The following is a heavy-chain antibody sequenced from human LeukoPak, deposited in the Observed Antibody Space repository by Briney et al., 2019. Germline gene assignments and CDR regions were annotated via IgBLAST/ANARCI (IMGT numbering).Heavy chain of an antibody. V-gene: IGHV3-23*01. Sequence: GGSLRLSCAASGLTFSSYAMSWVRQAPGKGLEWVSSISGSGGNTYFADSLKGRFTISRDNSKNTLYLQMNSLRAEDTAVYYCAKGTVETPYNYYYYMDVWGKGTTVTVSS. CDR2: ISGSGGNT. CDR3: AKGTVETPYNYYYYMDV. CDR1: GLTFSSYA. J-gene: IGHJ6*03. D-gene: IGHD4-23*01.